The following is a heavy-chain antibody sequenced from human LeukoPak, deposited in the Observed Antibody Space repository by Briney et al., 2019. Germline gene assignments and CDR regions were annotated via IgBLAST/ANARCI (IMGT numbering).Heavy chain of an antibody. D-gene: IGHD6-13*01. CDR2: IRYDGSNK. V-gene: IGHV3-30*02. J-gene: IGHJ4*02. CDR3: ARARRSGIAAAGTFDY. Sequence: GGSLRLSCAASGFTFSSYGMHWVRQAPGKGLEWVAFIRYDGSNKYYADSVKGRFTISRDNSKNTLYLQMNSLRAEDTAVYYCARARRSGIAAAGTFDYWGQGTLVTVSS. CDR1: GFTFSSYG.